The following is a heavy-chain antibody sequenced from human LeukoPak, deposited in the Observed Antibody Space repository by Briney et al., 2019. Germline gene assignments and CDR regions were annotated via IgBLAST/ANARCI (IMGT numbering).Heavy chain of an antibody. Sequence: PSETLSLTCTVSGGSISSSSYYWGWIRQPPGKGLEWIGSIYYSGSTYYNPSLKSRVTISVDTSKNQFSLKLSSVTAADTAVYYCAREKYYYDSSGGGGYDYWGQGTLVTVSS. J-gene: IGHJ4*02. CDR2: IYYSGST. CDR3: AREKYYYDSSGGGGYDY. CDR1: GGSISSSSYY. D-gene: IGHD3-22*01. V-gene: IGHV4-39*07.